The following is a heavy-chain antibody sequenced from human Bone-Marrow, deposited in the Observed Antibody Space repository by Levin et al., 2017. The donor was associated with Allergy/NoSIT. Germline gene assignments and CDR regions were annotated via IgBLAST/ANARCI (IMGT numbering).Heavy chain of an antibody. V-gene: IGHV3-33*01. J-gene: IGHJ4*02. D-gene: IGHD1-26*01. Sequence: GESLKISCAASGFTFSSYGMHWVRQAPGKGLEWVAVIWYDGSNKYYADSVKGRFTISRDNSKNTLYLQMNSLRAEDTAVYYCARDGVGATPWLDYWGQGTLVTVSS. CDR2: IWYDGSNK. CDR1: GFTFSSYG. CDR3: ARDGVGATPWLDY.